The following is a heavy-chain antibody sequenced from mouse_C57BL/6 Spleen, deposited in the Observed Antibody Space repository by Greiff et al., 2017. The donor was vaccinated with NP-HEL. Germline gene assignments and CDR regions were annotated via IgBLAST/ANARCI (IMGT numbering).Heavy chain of an antibody. CDR1: GYAFSSSW. J-gene: IGHJ2*01. CDR3: TRGRRYFDY. Sequence: VQLQQSGPELVKPGASVKISCKASGYAFSSSWMNWVKQRPVHGLEWIGAIDPETGGTAYNQKFKGKAILTADKSSSTAYMELRSLTSEDSAVYYCTRGRRYFDYWGQGTTLTVSS. V-gene: IGHV1-15*01. D-gene: IGHD1-2*01. CDR2: IDPETGGT.